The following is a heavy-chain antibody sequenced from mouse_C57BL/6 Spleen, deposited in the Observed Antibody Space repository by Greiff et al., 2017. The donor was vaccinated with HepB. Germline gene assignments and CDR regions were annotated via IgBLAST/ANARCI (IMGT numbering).Heavy chain of an antibody. D-gene: IGHD2-5*01. J-gene: IGHJ1*03. V-gene: IGHV5-17*01. CDR2: ISSGSSTI. Sequence: EVKLVESGGGLVKPGGSLKLSCAASGFTFSDYGMHWVRQAPEKGLEWVAYISSGSSTIYYADTVKGRFTISRDNAKNTLFLQMTSLRSEDTAMYYCASRGDYSNWYFDVWGTGTTVTVSS. CDR1: GFTFSDYG. CDR3: ASRGDYSNWYFDV.